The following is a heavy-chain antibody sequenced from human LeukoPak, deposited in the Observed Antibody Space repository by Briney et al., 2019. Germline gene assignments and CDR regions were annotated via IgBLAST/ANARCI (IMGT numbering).Heavy chain of an antibody. J-gene: IGHJ3*02. CDR2: IIPIFGTA. CDR1: GGTFSSYA. D-gene: IGHD3-9*01. Sequence: SVKVSCKASGGTFSSYAISWVRQAPGQGLEWMGGIIPIFGTANYAQKFQGRVTITTDESTSTAYMELSSLRSEDTAVYYCASPPRVLRYFDWLAAFDIWGQGTMVTVSS. V-gene: IGHV1-69*05. CDR3: ASPPRVLRYFDWLAAFDI.